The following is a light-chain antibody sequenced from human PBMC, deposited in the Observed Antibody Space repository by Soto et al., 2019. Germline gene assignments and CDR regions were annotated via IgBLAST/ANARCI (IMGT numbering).Light chain of an antibody. CDR3: QSTDTSGTSHV. Sequence: SYELIQPPSVSVSPGQTARITCSGDALPKQYAYWYQQKPGQAPVLVIYKDSERPSGIPERFSGSSSGTTVTLTINGVQAEDEADYYCQSTDTSGTSHVFGTGTKVTVL. CDR1: ALPKQY. CDR2: KDS. V-gene: IGLV3-25*03. J-gene: IGLJ1*01.